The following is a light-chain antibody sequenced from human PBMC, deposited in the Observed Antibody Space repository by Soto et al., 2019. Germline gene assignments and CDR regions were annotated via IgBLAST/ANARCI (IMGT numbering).Light chain of an antibody. Sequence: EIVMTQSPATLSVSPGERAALSCRASQSVSGNLAWYQQTPGQAPRLLIYGASTRATGIPARFSGSGFGTMFTLTISSLMSADFAVYYCQQYNYRPPAFGQGTRLEIK. J-gene: IGKJ5*01. CDR1: QSVSGN. CDR3: QQYNYRPPA. CDR2: GAS. V-gene: IGKV3-15*01.